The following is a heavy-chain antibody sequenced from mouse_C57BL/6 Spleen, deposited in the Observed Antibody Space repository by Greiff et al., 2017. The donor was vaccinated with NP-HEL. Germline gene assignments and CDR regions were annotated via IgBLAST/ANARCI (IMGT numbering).Heavy chain of an antibody. CDR3: ARRGQPSYYFDY. Sequence: QVHVKQSGPELVKPGASVKISCKASGYTFTDYYINWVKQRPGQGLEWIGWIFPGSGSTYYNEKFKGKATLTVDKSSSTAYMLLSSLTSEDSAVYFCARRGQPSYYFDYWGQGTTLTVSS. CDR1: GYTFTDYY. J-gene: IGHJ2*01. CDR2: IFPGSGST. V-gene: IGHV1-75*01. D-gene: IGHD3-3*01.